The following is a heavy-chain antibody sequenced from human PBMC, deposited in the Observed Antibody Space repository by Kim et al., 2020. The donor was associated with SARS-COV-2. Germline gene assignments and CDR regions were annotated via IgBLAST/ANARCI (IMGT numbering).Heavy chain of an antibody. D-gene: IGHD3-22*01. V-gene: IGHV3-11*03. CDR1: GFTFSDYY. CDR3: ASGLDSSEGGSYDY. CDR2: ISSSSSYT. Sequence: GGSLRLSCAASGFTFSDYYMSWIRQAPGKGLEWVSYISSSSSYTNYADSVKGRFTISRDNAKNSLYLQMNSLRAEDTAVYYCASGLDSSEGGSYDYWGQGTLVTVSS. J-gene: IGHJ4*02.